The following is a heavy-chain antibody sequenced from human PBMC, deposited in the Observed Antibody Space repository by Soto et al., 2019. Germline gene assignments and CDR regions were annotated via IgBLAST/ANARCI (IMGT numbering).Heavy chain of an antibody. D-gene: IGHD5-12*01. Sequence: EVQLVESGGGLVQPGGSLRLSCAASGFTFSNYWMGWVRQAPGKGLEWVANTKPDGSEKYYVDSVKGRFTISRDNAKDSLYLQMNTLRAEDTAVYYCARGYSGYAYWGQGALVTVSS. J-gene: IGHJ4*02. V-gene: IGHV3-7*01. CDR2: TKPDGSEK. CDR3: ARGYSGYAY. CDR1: GFTFSNYW.